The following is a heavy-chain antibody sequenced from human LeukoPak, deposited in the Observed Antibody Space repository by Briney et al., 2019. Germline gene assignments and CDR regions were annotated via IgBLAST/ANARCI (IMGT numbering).Heavy chain of an antibody. Sequence: SETLSLTCTVSGGSISSYYWSWIRQPPGKGLEWIGYIYYSGSTNYNPSLKSRVTMSVDTSKNQFSLKLSSVTAADTAVYYCARESAIWFGEVGPFDYWGQGTLVTVSS. CDR3: ARESAIWFGEVGPFDY. CDR2: IYYSGST. J-gene: IGHJ4*02. CDR1: GGSISSYY. V-gene: IGHV4-59*12. D-gene: IGHD3-10*01.